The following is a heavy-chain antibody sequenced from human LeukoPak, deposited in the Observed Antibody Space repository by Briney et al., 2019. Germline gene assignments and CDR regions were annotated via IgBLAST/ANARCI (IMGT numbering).Heavy chain of an antibody. V-gene: IGHV3-53*01. CDR2: IYSGGST. J-gene: IGHJ4*02. CDR1: GFIFSSNY. CDR3: ARSGWYFPFDY. D-gene: IGHD6-19*01. Sequence: GGSLRLSCAASGFIFSSNYMSWVRQAPGKGLEWVAVIYSGGSTYYADSVKGRFTISRDNAKNSLYLQMNSLRAADTAVYYCARSGWYFPFDYWGQGTLVTVSS.